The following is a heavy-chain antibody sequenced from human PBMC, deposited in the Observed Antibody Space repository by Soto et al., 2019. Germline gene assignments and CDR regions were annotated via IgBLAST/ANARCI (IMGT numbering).Heavy chain of an antibody. CDR1: GGTFSSYA. Sequence: QVQLVQSGAEVKKPGSSVQVSCKASGGTFSSYAISWVRQAPGQGLEWMGGIIPIFGTANYAQKFQGRVTITADESTSTAYMELSSLRSEDTAVYYCARDLVVVVAATRNYGMDVWGQGTTVTVSS. J-gene: IGHJ6*02. CDR3: ARDLVVVVAATRNYGMDV. V-gene: IGHV1-69*01. CDR2: IIPIFGTA. D-gene: IGHD2-15*01.